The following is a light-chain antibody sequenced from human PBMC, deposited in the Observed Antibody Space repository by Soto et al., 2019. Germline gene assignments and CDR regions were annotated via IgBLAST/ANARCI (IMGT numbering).Light chain of an antibody. Sequence: QSVLTQPPSASGTPGQRVTISCSGSSSNIGRNTVNWFQQLPGTAPKLLIYSNNQRPSGVPDRSSGSKSGTSASLAISGLQSEDEADYCCAAWDDSLNGVVFGGGTKLTVL. V-gene: IGLV1-44*01. CDR1: SSNIGRNT. CDR2: SNN. CDR3: AAWDDSLNGVV. J-gene: IGLJ2*01.